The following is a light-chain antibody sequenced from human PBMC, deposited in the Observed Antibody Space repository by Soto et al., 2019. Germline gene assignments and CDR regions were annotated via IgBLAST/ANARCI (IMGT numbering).Light chain of an antibody. CDR2: DVN. CDR1: SSDVGGYNY. Sequence: QSALTQPRSVSGSPGQSVTISCTGTSSDVGGYNYVSWYQHHPGKVPKLMIYDVNKRPSGVPDRFSGSKSGNTASLTISGLKAEDEADYYCSSYAGSYTYVLGTGTKLTVL. J-gene: IGLJ1*01. V-gene: IGLV2-11*01. CDR3: SSYAGSYTYV.